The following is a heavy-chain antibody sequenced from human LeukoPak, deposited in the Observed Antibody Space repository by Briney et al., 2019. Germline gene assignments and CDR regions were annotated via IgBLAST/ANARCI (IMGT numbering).Heavy chain of an antibody. CDR1: GFTFSSYS. J-gene: IGHJ4*02. Sequence: GGSLRLSCAASGFTFSSYSMSWVCQAPGKGLEWVSAISSSGGSTDYTDSVKGRFTISRDNSKNTLYLQMNSLRAEDTAVYYCAKGDYYDFWSGYYFDYWGQGTLVTVSS. V-gene: IGHV3-23*01. CDR3: AKGDYYDFWSGYYFDY. D-gene: IGHD3-3*01. CDR2: ISSSGGST.